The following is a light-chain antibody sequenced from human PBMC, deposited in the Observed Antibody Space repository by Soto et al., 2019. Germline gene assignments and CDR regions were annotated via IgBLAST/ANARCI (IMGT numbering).Light chain of an antibody. CDR3: QHSGTSEIR. CDR1: QTLSNSF. J-gene: IGKJ5*01. CDR2: GTS. Sequence: EIVMTQSPATLSVSPGERATLSCRASQTLSNSFIAWYQHKPGQAPRLLVYGTSTRATGIPDRYSGSGSGTDFTITISRLEPEDFALFFCQHSGTSEIRFGQGTRLEIK. V-gene: IGKV3-20*01.